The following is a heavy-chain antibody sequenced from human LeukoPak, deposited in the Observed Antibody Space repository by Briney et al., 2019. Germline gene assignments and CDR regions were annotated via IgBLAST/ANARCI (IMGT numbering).Heavy chain of an antibody. J-gene: IGHJ4*02. CDR3: ARDLWGDYVGY. V-gene: IGHV1-3*01. CDR1: GYTFTSYA. CDR2: INAGDGNT. D-gene: IGHD4-17*01. Sequence: ASVKVSCKASGYTFTSYAMHWVRQAPGQRLEWMGWINAGDGNTKYSQKFQGRVTITRDTSASTAYMELSSLRSEDTAVYYCARDLWGDYVGYWGQGTLVTVSS.